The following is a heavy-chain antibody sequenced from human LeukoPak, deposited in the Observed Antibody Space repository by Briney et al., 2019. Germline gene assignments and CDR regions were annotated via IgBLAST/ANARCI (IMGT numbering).Heavy chain of an antibody. CDR2: IYYSGST. CDR3: ASQKGGAFDI. D-gene: IGHD2-15*01. V-gene: IGHV4-61*05. Sequence: SETLSLTCTVSGGSISSSSYYWGWIRQPPGKGLEWIGYIYYSGSTNYNPSLKSRITISLDKSKNQFSLKLSSVTAADTAVYYCASQKGGAFDIWGQGTMVTVSS. J-gene: IGHJ3*02. CDR1: GGSISSSSYY.